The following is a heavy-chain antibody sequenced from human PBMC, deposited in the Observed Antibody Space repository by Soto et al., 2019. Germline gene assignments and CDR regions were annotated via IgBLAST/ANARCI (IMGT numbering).Heavy chain of an antibody. CDR3: ARDRGYCSGGSCYYWFDP. D-gene: IGHD2-15*01. J-gene: IGHJ5*02. V-gene: IGHV4-31*03. CDR1: GGSISSGWYY. Sequence: TLSLTSTVSGGSISSGWYYGSWIRQHPGKGLEWIGYIYYSGSTYYNPSLKSRVTISVDTSKNQFSLKLSSVTAADTAVYYCARDRGYCSGGSCYYWFDPWGQGTLVTVSS. CDR2: IYYSGST.